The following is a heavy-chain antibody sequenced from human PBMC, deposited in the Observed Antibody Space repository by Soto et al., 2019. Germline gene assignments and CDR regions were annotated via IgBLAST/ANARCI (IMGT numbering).Heavy chain of an antibody. CDR3: AKDRASKYSGSYYYYGMDV. CDR2: ISGSGGST. Sequence: GGSLRLSCAASGLTFSSYAMSWVRQAPGKGLEWVSAISGSGGSTYYADSVKGRFTISRDNSKNTLYLQMNSLRAEDTAVYYCAKDRASKYSGSYYYYGMDVWGQGTTVTVSS. D-gene: IGHD1-26*01. J-gene: IGHJ6*02. CDR1: GLTFSSYA. V-gene: IGHV3-23*01.